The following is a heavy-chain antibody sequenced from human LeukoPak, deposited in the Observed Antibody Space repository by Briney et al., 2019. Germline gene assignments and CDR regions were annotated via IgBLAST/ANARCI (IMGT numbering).Heavy chain of an antibody. D-gene: IGHD2/OR15-2a*01. CDR1: GGTFSSYA. CDR2: IIPIFGTA. J-gene: IGHJ4*02. CDR3: ARDLIERGYFDC. V-gene: IGHV1-69*05. Sequence: SVKVSCKASGGTFSSYAISWVRQAPGQGLEWMGRIIPIFGTANYAQKFQGRVTITTDESTSTAYMELSSLRSEDTAVYYCARDLIERGYFDCWGQGTLVTVSS.